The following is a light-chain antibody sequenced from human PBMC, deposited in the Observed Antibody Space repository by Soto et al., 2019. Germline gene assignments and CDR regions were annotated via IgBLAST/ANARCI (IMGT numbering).Light chain of an antibody. CDR3: QHYNNWPPWT. Sequence: EIVMMQSPATLSVSPEERATLSCRASQIIANNLAWYQQKPGQAPRLLIYGASTRAPGIPARFSGSGSGTEFTLTISSLQSEDFAIYYCQHYNNWPPWTFGQGTKVDIK. CDR2: GAS. CDR1: QIIANN. V-gene: IGKV3-15*01. J-gene: IGKJ1*01.